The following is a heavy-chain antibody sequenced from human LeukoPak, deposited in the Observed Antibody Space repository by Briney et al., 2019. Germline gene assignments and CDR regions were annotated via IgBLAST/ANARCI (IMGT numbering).Heavy chain of an antibody. CDR1: GFTFSDYC. D-gene: IGHD6-13*01. CDR3: AREGDTTSASGTEFDY. V-gene: IGHV3-48*04. Sequence: GGSLRLSCAVSGFTFSDYCMNWVRQAPGKGLEWLSYINPNGGTIYYSDSVRGRFSVSRDNANNLLFLQMSSLRAEDTALYYCAREGDTTSASGTEFDYWGQGALVTVSS. J-gene: IGHJ4*02. CDR2: INPNGGTI.